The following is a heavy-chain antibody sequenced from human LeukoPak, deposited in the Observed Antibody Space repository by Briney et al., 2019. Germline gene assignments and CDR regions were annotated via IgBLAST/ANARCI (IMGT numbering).Heavy chain of an antibody. CDR3: ARGFYYDYVWGSYPPTNWFDP. CDR1: GGSFSGYY. V-gene: IGHV4-34*01. CDR2: VNHSGST. J-gene: IGHJ5*02. D-gene: IGHD3-16*02. Sequence: SETLSLTCAVYGGSFSGYYWNWIRQPPGKGQEWIGEVNHSGSTNYNPSLKSRVTISVDTSKNQFSLKLSSVTAADTAVYYCARGFYYDYVWGSYPPTNWFDPWGQGTLVTVSS.